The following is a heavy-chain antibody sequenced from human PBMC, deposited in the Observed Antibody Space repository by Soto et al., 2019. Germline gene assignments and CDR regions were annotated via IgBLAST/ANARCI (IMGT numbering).Heavy chain of an antibody. V-gene: IGHV1-69*13. J-gene: IGHJ3*02. CDR2: IIPIFGTP. Sequence: SVKVSCKASGGSLISYAIIWVRQAPGQGLEWMGGIIPIFGTPNYSQKFQGRVTITADESTSTAYMELSSLRPEDTAVFYCAGEVSGWNRIRENAFDIWGQGTMVTVSS. D-gene: IGHD6-19*01. CDR1: GGSLISYA. CDR3: AGEVSGWNRIRENAFDI.